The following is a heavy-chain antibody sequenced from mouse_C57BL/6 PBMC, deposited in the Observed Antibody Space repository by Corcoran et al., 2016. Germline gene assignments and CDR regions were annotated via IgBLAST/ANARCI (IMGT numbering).Heavy chain of an antibody. CDR1: GYTFTTYG. V-gene: IGHV9-3*01. D-gene: IGHD1-1*01. J-gene: IGHJ4*01. CDR2: INTYSGVP. CDR3: ARLDNYGGAMYY. Sequence: QIQLVHSGPALKKPGETVKISCKASGYTFTTYGMTWVKQAPGKGLKWMGWINTYSGVPTYADDFKGRFAFSLETSATTAYLQINNLKNEDTATYFCARLDNYGGAMYYWGQGTSVTVSS.